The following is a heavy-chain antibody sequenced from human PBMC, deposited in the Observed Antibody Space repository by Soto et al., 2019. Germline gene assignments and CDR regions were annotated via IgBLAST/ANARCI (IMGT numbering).Heavy chain of an antibody. Sequence: LRLSCAASGFTFSSYEMNWVRQAPGKGLEWVSYISSSGSTIYYADSVKGRFTISRDNAKNSLYLQMNSLRAEDTAVYYCASGYSSSWYSWFDPWGQGTLVTVSS. CDR3: ASGYSSSWYSWFDP. V-gene: IGHV3-48*03. J-gene: IGHJ5*02. D-gene: IGHD6-13*01. CDR1: GFTFSSYE. CDR2: ISSSGSTI.